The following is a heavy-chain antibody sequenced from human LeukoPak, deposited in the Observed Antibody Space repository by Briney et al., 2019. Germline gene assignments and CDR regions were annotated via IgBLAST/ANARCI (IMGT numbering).Heavy chain of an antibody. D-gene: IGHD5-12*01. CDR2: IDDDGAGT. V-gene: IGHV3-74*01. Sequence: GRSLRLSCAASGFTFSSYAMHWVRQAPGKGLVWVSRIDDDGAGTTYADSVTGRFTISRDNAKNTLYLQMNSLRVEDTAVYYCARSASGYDAWGQGTLVTVSS. J-gene: IGHJ5*02. CDR1: GFTFSSYA. CDR3: ARSASGYDA.